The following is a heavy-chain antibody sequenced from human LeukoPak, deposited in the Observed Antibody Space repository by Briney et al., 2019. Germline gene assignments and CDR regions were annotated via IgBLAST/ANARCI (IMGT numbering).Heavy chain of an antibody. CDR3: ARRRWYSSSVLFDY. V-gene: IGHV4-59*08. CDR2: IYNSGRT. D-gene: IGHD6-19*01. J-gene: IGHJ4*02. Sequence: SETLSPTCTVSGGSVSTYYWSWIRQPPGKGLEWIGYIYNSGRTRYNPSLKSRVTISVDTSKNQFSMKLRSVTAADTAVYYCARRRWYSSSVLFDYWGQGTLVTVSS. CDR1: GGSVSTYY.